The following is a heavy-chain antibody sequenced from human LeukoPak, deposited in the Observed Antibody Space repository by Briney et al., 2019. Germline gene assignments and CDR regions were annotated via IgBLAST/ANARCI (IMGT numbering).Heavy chain of an antibody. Sequence: GGSLRLSCAASGFTFSSYGMHWVRQAPGKGLEWVAVISYDGSNKYYADSVKGRFTISRDNSKNTLYLQMNSLRAEDTAVYYCAKNLNPVQLGLPGDYWGQGTLVTVSS. CDR3: AKNLNPVQLGLPGDY. V-gene: IGHV3-30*18. J-gene: IGHJ4*02. D-gene: IGHD5-18*01. CDR1: GFTFSSYG. CDR2: ISYDGSNK.